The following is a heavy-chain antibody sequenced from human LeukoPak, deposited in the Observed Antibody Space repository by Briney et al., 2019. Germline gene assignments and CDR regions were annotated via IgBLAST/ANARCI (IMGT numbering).Heavy chain of an antibody. CDR1: GGTFSSYA. CDR3: ARSYCSGGSCYGGNWFDP. D-gene: IGHD2-15*01. J-gene: IGHJ5*02. V-gene: IGHV1-69*13. Sequence: GASVKVSCKASGGTFSSYAISWVRQAPGQGLEWMGGIIPIFGTANYAQKFQGRVTITADESTSTAYMELSSLRSEDTAVYYCARSYCSGGSCYGGNWFDPWGQGTLVTVSS. CDR2: IIPIFGTA.